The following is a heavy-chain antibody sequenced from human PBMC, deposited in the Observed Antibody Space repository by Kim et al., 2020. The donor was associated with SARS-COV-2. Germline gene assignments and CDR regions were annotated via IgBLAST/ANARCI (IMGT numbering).Heavy chain of an antibody. CDR3: ARSGYSSNFFDS. J-gene: IGHJ4*02. D-gene: IGHD2-2*01. CDR2: TDYRSKWYN. CDR1: GDSVSRSSAA. V-gene: IGHV6-1*01. Sequence: SQTLSLTCAISGDSVSRSSAAWNWIRQSPSRGLEWLGRTDYRSKWYNDYALSVKSRINIYSDTSKNHFSLQLKSVTPEDTAVYYCARSGYSSNFFDSWGQ.